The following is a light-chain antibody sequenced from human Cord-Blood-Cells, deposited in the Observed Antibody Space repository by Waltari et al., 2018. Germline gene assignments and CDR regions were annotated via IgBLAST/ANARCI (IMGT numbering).Light chain of an antibody. CDR1: QSISSW. J-gene: IGKJ4*01. V-gene: IGKV1-5*03. CDR2: KAS. CDR3: QQYNSYPLT. Sequence: DTQMTQSPSTLSASVADRVTITCRASQSISSWLAWYQQKPGKAPKLLIYKASSLESGVPSRFSGSGSGTEFTLTISSLQPDDFATYYCQQYNSYPLTFGGGTKVEIK.